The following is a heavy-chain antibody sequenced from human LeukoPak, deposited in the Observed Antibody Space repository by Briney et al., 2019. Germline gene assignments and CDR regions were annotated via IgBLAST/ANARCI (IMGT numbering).Heavy chain of an antibody. J-gene: IGHJ4*02. CDR2: ISGSGQTT. D-gene: IGHD6-19*01. V-gene: IGHV3-23*01. CDR1: GFTFTNFA. CDR3: AREVYSSGWSSFDY. Sequence: GGSLRLSCAASGFTFTNFAMSWVRQAPGRGLEWVSVISGSGQTTDYVDFVKGRFTISRDNAKNTLYLQMNSLRAEDTAVYYCAREVYSSGWSSFDYWGQGTLVTVSS.